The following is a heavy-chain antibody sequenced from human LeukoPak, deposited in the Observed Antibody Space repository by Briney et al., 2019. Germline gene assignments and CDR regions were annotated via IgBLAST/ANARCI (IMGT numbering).Heavy chain of an antibody. CDR3: AGAYYYDSSGPEDYFDY. CDR1: GGSISSSSYY. J-gene: IGHJ4*02. V-gene: IGHV4-39*01. D-gene: IGHD3-22*01. CDR2: IYYSGST. Sequence: KPSETLSLTCTVSGGSISSSSYYWGRIRQPPGKGLEWIGSIYYSGSTYYNPSLKSRVTISVGTSKNQFSLKLSSVTAADTAVYYCAGAYYYDSSGPEDYFDYWGQGTLVTVSS.